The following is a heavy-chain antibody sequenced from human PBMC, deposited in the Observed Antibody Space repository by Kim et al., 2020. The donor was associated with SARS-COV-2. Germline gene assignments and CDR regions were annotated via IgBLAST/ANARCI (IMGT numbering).Heavy chain of an antibody. CDR1: GFSFTSYA. J-gene: IGHJ4*02. CDR3: ARASSYSSSWYGIDF. CDR2: VSYEGTDK. D-gene: IGHD6-13*01. Sequence: GGSLRLSCAASGFSFTSYAIHWVRQPPGKGLEWVAVVSYEGTDKDYADSVVGRFTISRDNSKNTVYLQMNSLRGEDTAMYFCARASSYSSSWYGIDFWGQETLVTVSS. V-gene: IGHV3-30*04.